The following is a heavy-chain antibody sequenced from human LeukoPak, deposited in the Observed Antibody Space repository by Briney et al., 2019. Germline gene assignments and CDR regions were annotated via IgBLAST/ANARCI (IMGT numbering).Heavy chain of an antibody. CDR1: GFTFSSYG. J-gene: IGHJ4*02. Sequence: PGGSLRLSCAASGFTFSSYGMSWVRQAPGKGLEWVSCITSNIYTYYADSVRGRFTISRDNSQNSVYLVMNSLRAEDTAVYYCARERDTSMVALDSWGQGTLVTVSS. CDR2: ITSNIYT. V-gene: IGHV3-21*06. D-gene: IGHD5-18*01. CDR3: ARERDTSMVALDS.